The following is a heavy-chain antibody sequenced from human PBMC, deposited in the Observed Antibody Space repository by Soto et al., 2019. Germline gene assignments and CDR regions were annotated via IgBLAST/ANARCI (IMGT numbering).Heavy chain of an antibody. CDR2: ISAYNGNT. V-gene: IGHV1-18*01. CDR1: GYTFTSYG. D-gene: IGHD2-2*01. J-gene: IGHJ5*02. Sequence: ASVKVSCKASGYTFTSYGISWARQAPGQGLEWMGWISAYNGNTNYAQKLQGRVTMTTDTSTSTAYMELRSLRSDDTAVYYCARDRSGGVVPAALNWFDPWGQGTLVTVSS. CDR3: ARDRSGGVVPAALNWFDP.